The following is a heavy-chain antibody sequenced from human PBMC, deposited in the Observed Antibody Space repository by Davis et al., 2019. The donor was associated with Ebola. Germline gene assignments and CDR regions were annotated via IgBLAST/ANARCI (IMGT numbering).Heavy chain of an antibody. J-gene: IGHJ5*02. CDR2: IHYRGNT. CDR1: GGSISSGSCY. D-gene: IGHD6-19*01. V-gene: IGHV4-61*01. Sequence: SETLSLTCTVSGGSISSGSCYFTWIRQSPGKGLEWIGYIHYRGNTKYRPSLNSRVSMSVDTSKNQFSLNLTSVTALDTAMYYCARAAGPCSTSSCLTWFGPWGQGILVTVSS. CDR3: ARAAGPCSTSSCLTWFGP.